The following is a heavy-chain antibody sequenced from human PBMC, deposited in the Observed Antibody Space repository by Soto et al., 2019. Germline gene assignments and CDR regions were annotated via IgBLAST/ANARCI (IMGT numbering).Heavy chain of an antibody. V-gene: IGHV4-4*02. CDR3: ARVFSSGSGWMYYFDF. Sequence: QVQLQESGPGLVKPSETLSLTCTVSSDSIAGENWWSWVRQPPGMGLEWIGEIFQTGGTNYNPSLKSRVTMEVDKSKNQFSLKLISATAADTAVYHCARVFSSGSGWMYYFDFWGQGTLVSVSS. CDR2: IFQTGGT. D-gene: IGHD6-25*01. CDR1: SDSIAGENW. J-gene: IGHJ4*02.